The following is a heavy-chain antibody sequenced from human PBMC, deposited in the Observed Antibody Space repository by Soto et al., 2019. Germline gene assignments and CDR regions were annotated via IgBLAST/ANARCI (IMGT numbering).Heavy chain of an antibody. CDR1: GYSFTSYG. CDR3: ARDIAAAATPYYYYGMDV. CDR2: IDPSDSYT. D-gene: IGHD6-13*01. V-gene: IGHV5-10-1*01. Sequence: ESRKLCCKGSGYSFTSYGVSLVLQMPGKGLEWMGRIDPSDSYTNYSPSFQGHVTISADKSISTAYLQWSSLKASDTAMYYCARDIAAAATPYYYYGMDVCGQRTTVTVSS. J-gene: IGHJ6*02.